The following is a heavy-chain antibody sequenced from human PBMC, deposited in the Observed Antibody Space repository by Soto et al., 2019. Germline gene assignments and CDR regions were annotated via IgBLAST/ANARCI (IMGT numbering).Heavy chain of an antibody. Sequence: EVQLVESGGGLIQPGGSLRLSCAASGFTVSSSYMSWVRQAPGKGLEWVSVIYTGGSTFYADAVEGRFTISRDNSKNTLYVQMKSRRVDDRAVYYCARERDYYASGDCRKAVEHWGQGTLVTISS. V-gene: IGHV3-53*01. CDR3: ARERDYYASGDCRKAVEH. CDR2: IYTGGST. CDR1: GFTVSSSY. D-gene: IGHD2-21*01. J-gene: IGHJ1*01.